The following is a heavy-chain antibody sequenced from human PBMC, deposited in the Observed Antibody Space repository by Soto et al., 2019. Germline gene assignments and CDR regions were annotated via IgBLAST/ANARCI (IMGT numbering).Heavy chain of an antibody. CDR2: INPGGGRT. CDR1: GYTFTSYY. D-gene: IGHD2-21*02. Sequence: QVQLVQSGAEVTKPGASVKLSCKASGYTFTSYYIHWVRQAPGQGLEWVAMINPGGGRTKNAQMFQGRVTLTRDTATGTVDLELSSLTSADTAGYYCARGPSCGGDCYLFDYWGQGPLVTVSS. CDR3: ARGPSCGGDCYLFDY. J-gene: IGHJ4*02. V-gene: IGHV1-46*01.